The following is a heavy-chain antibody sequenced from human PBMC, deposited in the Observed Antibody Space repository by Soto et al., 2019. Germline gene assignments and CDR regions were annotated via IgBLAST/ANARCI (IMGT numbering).Heavy chain of an antibody. J-gene: IGHJ4*02. V-gene: IGHV4-59*01. D-gene: IGHD5-12*01. Sequence: PSETLSLTCTVSGGSISSYYWSWIRQPPGKGLEWIGYIYYSGSTNYNPSLKSRVTISVETSKNQFSLKLSSVTAADTAVYYCARDMGYSGLLGYWGQGTLVTVSS. CDR3: ARDMGYSGLLGY. CDR2: IYYSGST. CDR1: GGSISSYY.